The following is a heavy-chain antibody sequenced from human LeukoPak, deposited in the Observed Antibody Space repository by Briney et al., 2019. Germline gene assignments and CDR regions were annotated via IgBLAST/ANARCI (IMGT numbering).Heavy chain of an antibody. CDR2: INHSGST. CDR3: ARGRGASSWYVY. V-gene: IGHV4-34*01. J-gene: IGHJ4*02. D-gene: IGHD6-13*01. Sequence: SETLSLTCAVYGGSFSGYYWSWIRQPPGKGLEWIGEINHSGSTNYNPSLKGRVTISVDTSKNQFSLKLSSVTAADTAVYYCARGRGASSWYVYWGQGTLVTVSS. CDR1: GGSFSGYY.